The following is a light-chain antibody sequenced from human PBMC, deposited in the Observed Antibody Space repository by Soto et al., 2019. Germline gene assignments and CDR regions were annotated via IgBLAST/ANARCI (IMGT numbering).Light chain of an antibody. CDR2: KTS. J-gene: IGKJ2*01. CDR3: QEYKTGPGYN. V-gene: IGKV1-5*03. Sequence: DIQMTQSPSTLSASVGDRVTITCRASQSFGRWLAWYQQKPGKAPDLLIYKTSTLERGVPPRFSGSGSGTEFTLTISSLQPDDFATYYCQEYKTGPGYNFGQGTRLEIK. CDR1: QSFGRW.